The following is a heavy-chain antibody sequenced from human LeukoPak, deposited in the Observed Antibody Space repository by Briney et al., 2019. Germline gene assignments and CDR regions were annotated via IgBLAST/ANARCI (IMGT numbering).Heavy chain of an antibody. J-gene: IGHJ6*02. Sequence: GGSLRLSCAASGFTFDEYAMHWVRQAPGKGLEWVSGISWNSGSIGYADSVKGRFTISRDNAKNSLYLQMNSLRAEDTALYYCAKDLQWRSHYYHGVDVWGQGTTVTVSS. V-gene: IGHV3-9*01. CDR1: GFTFDEYA. D-gene: IGHD6-19*01. CDR3: AKDLQWRSHYYHGVDV. CDR2: ISWNSGSI.